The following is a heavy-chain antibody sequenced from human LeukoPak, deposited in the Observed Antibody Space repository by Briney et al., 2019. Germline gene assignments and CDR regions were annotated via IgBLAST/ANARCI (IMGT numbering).Heavy chain of an antibody. CDR2: IYYTGIS. V-gene: IGHV4-39*07. Sequence: SETLSLTCTVSGASITIGAESYHWGWIRQPPGKGLEWIGTIYYTGISCYNPSLESRVTSSLDTSKNQFSLTLNSVTAADTAVYYCVRADYNGGNPGSFDIWGRGTMVTVSS. CDR1: GASITIGAESYH. D-gene: IGHD2-8*01. J-gene: IGHJ3*02. CDR3: VRADYNGGNPGSFDI.